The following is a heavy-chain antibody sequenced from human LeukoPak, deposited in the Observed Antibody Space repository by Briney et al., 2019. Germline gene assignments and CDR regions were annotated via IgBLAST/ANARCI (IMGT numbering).Heavy chain of an antibody. J-gene: IGHJ4*02. Sequence: ASVKVSCKASGCTFTGYYMHWVRQAPGQGLEWMGWINPNSGGTNYSQKFQGRVTMTRDTSISTAYMELSRLRSGDTAVYFCARMYYHDSSDYYWAPDYWGQGTLVTVSS. CDR3: ARMYYHDSSDYYWAPDY. CDR1: GCTFTGYY. CDR2: INPNSGGT. D-gene: IGHD3-22*01. V-gene: IGHV1-2*02.